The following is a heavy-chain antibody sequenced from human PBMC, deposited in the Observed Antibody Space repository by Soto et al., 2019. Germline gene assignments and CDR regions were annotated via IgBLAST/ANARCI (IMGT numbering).Heavy chain of an antibody. J-gene: IGHJ6*02. CDR2: IDPSDSYT. V-gene: IGHV5-10-1*01. Sequence: PVVSQRICRKVAEYRCTSYGGRWMRQKPWKGMEWMGRIDPSDSYTNYSPSFQGHVSISAEKSISTAYLQWSSLKASDTAMYYCARSFYDSSGHSSGMDVWGQGTTVTVSS. CDR1: EYRCTSYG. D-gene: IGHD3-22*01. CDR3: ARSFYDSSGHSSGMDV.